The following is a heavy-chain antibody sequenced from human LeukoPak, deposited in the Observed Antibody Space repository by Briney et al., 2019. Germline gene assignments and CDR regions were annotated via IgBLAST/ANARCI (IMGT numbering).Heavy chain of an antibody. D-gene: IGHD6-25*01. CDR3: ARVPYGSGRRPADY. CDR2: INHSGST. Sequence: PSETLSLTCAVYGGSFSGYYWSWIRQPPGKGLEWIGEINHSGSTNYNPSLKSRVTISVDTSKNQFSLKLSSVTAADTAVYDCARVPYGSGRRPADYWGQGTLVTVSS. J-gene: IGHJ4*02. CDR1: GGSFSGYY. V-gene: IGHV4-34*01.